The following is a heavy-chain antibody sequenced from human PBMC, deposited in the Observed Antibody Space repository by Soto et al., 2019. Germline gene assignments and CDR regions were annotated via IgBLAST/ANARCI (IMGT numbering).Heavy chain of an antibody. D-gene: IGHD3-10*01. J-gene: IGHJ5*02. CDR3: ARATYYYGSGSGSWFDP. Sequence: QVQLVESGGGLVKPGGSLRLSCAASGFTFSDYYMSWIRQAPGKGLEWVSYISSSSSYTNYADSVKGRFTISRDNAKNSLYLLMNSLRAEDTAVYYCARATYYYGSGSGSWFDPWGQGTLVTVSS. V-gene: IGHV3-11*06. CDR1: GFTFSDYY. CDR2: ISSSSSYT.